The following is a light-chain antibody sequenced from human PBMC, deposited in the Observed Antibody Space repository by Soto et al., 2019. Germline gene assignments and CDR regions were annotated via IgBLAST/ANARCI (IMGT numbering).Light chain of an antibody. J-gene: IGLJ3*02. CDR1: SSDVGAYKY. Sequence: QAVVTQPPSASGSPGQSVTISCTGTSSDVGAYKYVSWYQQYPGKAPKLMIYVVTKRPSGVPDRFSGSKSGNTASLTVSGLHAEEDADYYCTSYVGNDIWVFGGGTKVTVL. CDR3: TSYVGNDIWV. CDR2: VVT. V-gene: IGLV2-8*01.